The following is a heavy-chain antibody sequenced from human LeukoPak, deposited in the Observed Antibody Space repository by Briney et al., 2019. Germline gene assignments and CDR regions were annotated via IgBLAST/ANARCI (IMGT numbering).Heavy chain of an antibody. J-gene: IGHJ4*02. CDR2: INHSGST. D-gene: IGHD3-3*01. CDR1: GGSFSGYY. V-gene: IGHV4-34*01. Sequence: SETLSLTCAVYGGSFSGYYWSWIRQPPGKGLEWIGEINHSGSTNYNPFLKSRVTISVDTSKNQFSLKLSSVTAADTAVYYCASSSGTHFDYWGQGTLVTVSS. CDR3: ASSSGTHFDY.